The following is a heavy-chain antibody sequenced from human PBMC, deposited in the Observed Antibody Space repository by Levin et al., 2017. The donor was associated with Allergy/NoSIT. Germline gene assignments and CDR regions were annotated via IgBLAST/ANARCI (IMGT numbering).Heavy chain of an antibody. J-gene: IGHJ6*02. Sequence: GSLRLSCAVYGGSFSGYYWSWIRQPPGKGLEWIGEINHSGSTNYNPSLKSRVTISVDTSKNQFSLKLSSVTAADTAVYYCARERRYSYGYGIHYYGMDGWGQGTTVTVSS. CDR2: INHSGST. D-gene: IGHD5-18*01. CDR1: GGSFSGYY. V-gene: IGHV4-34*01. CDR3: ARERRYSYGYGIHYYGMDG.